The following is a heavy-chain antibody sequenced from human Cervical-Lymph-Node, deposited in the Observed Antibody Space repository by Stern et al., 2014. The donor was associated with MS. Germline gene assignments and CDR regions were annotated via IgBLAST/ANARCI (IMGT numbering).Heavy chain of an antibody. D-gene: IGHD6-13*01. V-gene: IGHV1-18*01. CDR1: GYTFTSYG. CDR3: ARSSSWYFDF. J-gene: IGHJ4*02. CDR2: ITTHNGNT. Sequence: VQLVQSGNEVKKPGASVKVSCKASGYTFTSYGISWVRQVPGQGLEWMGWITTHNGNTDYAQKVQDRVTLTTDPSTNTAYMELRSLRSDDTAVYYCARSSSWYFDFWGQGTLVTVSS.